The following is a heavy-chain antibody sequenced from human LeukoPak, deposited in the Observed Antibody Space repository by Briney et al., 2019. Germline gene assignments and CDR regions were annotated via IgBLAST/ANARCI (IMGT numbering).Heavy chain of an antibody. CDR2: SDPNSGNP. D-gene: IGHD3-22*01. V-gene: IGHV1-2*02. CDR1: GYTFTAYY. J-gene: IGHJ3*02. Sequence: ASVKVSCKASGYTFTAYYIHWVRQAPGQGLEWMGWSDPNSGNPYYAQKFQGRVTMTRDTSISTAYMELSSLTSDDTAVYYCARANSAYYYDSSGYYSFAFDIWGQGTMVTVSS. CDR3: ARANSAYYYDSSGYYSFAFDI.